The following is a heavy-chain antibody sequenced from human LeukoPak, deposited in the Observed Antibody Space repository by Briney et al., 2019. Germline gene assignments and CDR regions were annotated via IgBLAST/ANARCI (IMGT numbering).Heavy chain of an antibody. V-gene: IGHV1-2*02. CDR3: ARDRYDVPAAMVGPDY. D-gene: IGHD2-2*01. Sequence: ASVKVSCKASGYTFTGYYMHWVRQAPGQGLEWMGWINPNSGGTNYAQKFQGRVTMTRDTSISTAYMELSRLRSDDTAVYYCARDRYDVPAAMVGPDYWGQGTLVTVSS. CDR2: INPNSGGT. J-gene: IGHJ4*02. CDR1: GYTFTGYY.